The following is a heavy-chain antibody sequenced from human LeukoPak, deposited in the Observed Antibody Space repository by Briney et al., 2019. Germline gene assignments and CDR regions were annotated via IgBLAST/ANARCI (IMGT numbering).Heavy chain of an antibody. Sequence: PGGSLRLSCAVSGFTVSSNYMSWVRQAPGKGPEYVSTISGSGNGGSIYYADSVKGRFTITRDNSKNTLYLQMNSLRAEDTAVYYCAKTLPGEIRGAESWGQGTLVTVSS. CDR2: ISGSGNGGSI. CDR1: GFTVSSNY. J-gene: IGHJ5*02. CDR3: AKTLPGEIRGAES. V-gene: IGHV3-23*01. D-gene: IGHD3-10*01.